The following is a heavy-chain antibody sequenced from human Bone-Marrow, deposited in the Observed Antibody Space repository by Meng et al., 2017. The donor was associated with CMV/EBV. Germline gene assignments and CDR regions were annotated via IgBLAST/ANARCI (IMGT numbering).Heavy chain of an antibody. CDR3: ARVRLMWGRDV. Sequence: GGSLRLSCAASGFTFSSYEMNWVRQAPGKGLEWVSYISSSGSTIYYADSVKGRFTISRDNAKNSLYLQMNSLRAEDTAVYYCARVRLMWGRDVWGQGTTVTVSS. V-gene: IGHV3-48*03. J-gene: IGHJ6*02. CDR2: ISSSGSTI. D-gene: IGHD2-8*01. CDR1: GFTFSSYE.